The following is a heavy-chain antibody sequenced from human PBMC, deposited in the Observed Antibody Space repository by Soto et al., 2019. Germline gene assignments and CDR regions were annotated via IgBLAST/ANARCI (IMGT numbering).Heavy chain of an antibody. D-gene: IGHD2-21*01. Sequence: EVQLVESGGGLVQPGRSLRLSCRDSGFNFEDCGMHWVRQAPGKGLEWVSSISWNSEDTGYADSVRGRFTTSRDNAKNSLYLEMNSLRPEDTALYFCGKGIPPEQWGQGTQVTVSS. V-gene: IGHV3-9*01. CDR3: GKGIPPEQ. CDR1: GFNFEDCG. CDR2: ISWNSEDT. J-gene: IGHJ4*02.